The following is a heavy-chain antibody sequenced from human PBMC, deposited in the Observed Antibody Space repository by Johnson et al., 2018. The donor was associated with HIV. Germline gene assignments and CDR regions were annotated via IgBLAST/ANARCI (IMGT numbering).Heavy chain of an antibody. V-gene: IGHV3-7*01. CDR1: RFTFSSYA. CDR3: ARSNAFEI. CDR2: IKYDGSGK. Sequence: VQLVESGGGVVQPGRSLRLSCAASRFTFSSYAMHWVRQAPGKGLEWVAGIKYDGSGKFCVDSVKGRFTISRDNAKDSLFLQMNSLIAEDTAVYYCARSNAFEIWGQGTMVTVAS. J-gene: IGHJ3*02.